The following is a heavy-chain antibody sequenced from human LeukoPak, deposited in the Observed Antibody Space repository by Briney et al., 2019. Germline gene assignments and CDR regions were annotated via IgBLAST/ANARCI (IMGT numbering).Heavy chain of an antibody. CDR2: IDPNTGGT. Sequence: ASVKVSCKASGYTFIGYYMYWVRQAPGQGLEWMGWIDPNTGGTNYAQKFQGRVTMTRDMPTSTVYMELSSLMSEDTAVYYCARDHGLTYSTSSKANYFDYWGQGTLVTVSS. V-gene: IGHV1-2*02. D-gene: IGHD6-6*01. CDR1: GYTFIGYY. CDR3: ARDHGLTYSTSSKANYFDY. J-gene: IGHJ4*02.